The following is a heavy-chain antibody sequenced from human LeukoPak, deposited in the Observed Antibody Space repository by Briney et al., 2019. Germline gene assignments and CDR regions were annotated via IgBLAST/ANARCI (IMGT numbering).Heavy chain of an antibody. D-gene: IGHD2/OR15-2a*01. CDR2: MYYSGST. CDR3: ARELKVGNTGYYFDY. V-gene: IGHV4-59*01. CDR1: GASISSYY. Sequence: SETLSLTCTVSGASISSYYWSWIRQPPGKGLGWVGYMYYSGSTNYNPSLKSRVTISVDTSKNQFSLKLNSVTAADTAVYFCARELKVGNTGYYFDYWGQGTLVTVSS. J-gene: IGHJ4*02.